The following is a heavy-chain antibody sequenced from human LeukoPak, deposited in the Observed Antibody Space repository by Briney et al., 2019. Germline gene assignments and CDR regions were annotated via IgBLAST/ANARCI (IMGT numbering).Heavy chain of an antibody. D-gene: IGHD3-22*01. CDR3: AKGRGITMIVVVIDY. V-gene: IGHV3-23*01. Sequence: GSLRRSCAASGFTFSSYAMSWVRQAPGKWLEWVSAISGSGGSTYYADSVKGRFTISRDNSKNTLYLQMNSLRAEDTAVYYCAKGRGITMIVVVIDYWGQGTLVTVSS. CDR1: GFTFSSYA. CDR2: ISGSGGST. J-gene: IGHJ4*02.